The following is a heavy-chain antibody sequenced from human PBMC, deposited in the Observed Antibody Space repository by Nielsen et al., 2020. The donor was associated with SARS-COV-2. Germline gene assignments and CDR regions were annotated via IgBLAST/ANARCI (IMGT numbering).Heavy chain of an antibody. J-gene: IGHJ4*02. V-gene: IGHV3-7*01. CDR3: ARVWTVTTLGPYYFDY. CDR2: IKQDGSEK. Sequence: GGSLRLSCAASGFTFSSYWMSWVRQAPGKGLEWVANIKQDGSEKYYVDSVKGRFTISRDNAKNSLYLQMNSLRAEDTAVYYCARVWTVTTLGPYYFDYWGQGTLVTVSS. D-gene: IGHD4-17*01. CDR1: GFTFSSYW.